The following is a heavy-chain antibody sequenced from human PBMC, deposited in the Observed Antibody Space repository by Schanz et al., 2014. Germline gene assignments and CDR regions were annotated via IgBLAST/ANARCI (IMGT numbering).Heavy chain of an antibody. J-gene: IGHJ4*02. CDR1: GFTFSSYA. Sequence: EVKLVESGGGAVRPGGSLRLSCAASGFTFSSYAMSWVRQAPGKGLEWVSGISGSGGTTHYADSVEGRFTISRVNSKNTLYLRMKGLRAEDTAVYYCAKGRRGYFDSSGSYWGTFDFWGQGTLXSVSS. V-gene: IGHV3-23*04. CDR2: ISGSGGTT. D-gene: IGHD3-22*01. CDR3: AKGRRGYFDSSGSYWGTFDF.